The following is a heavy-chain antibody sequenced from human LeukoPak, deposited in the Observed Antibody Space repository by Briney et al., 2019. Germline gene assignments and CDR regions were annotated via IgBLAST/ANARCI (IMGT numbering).Heavy chain of an antibody. D-gene: IGHD3-22*01. CDR3: ARQGDSNRNYWYYGMDV. CDR1: GFTVSSNY. J-gene: IGHJ6*02. Sequence: GGSLRLSCAASGFTVSSNYMSWVRQAPGKGLEWASVIYSGGSTYYADSVKGRFTISRDNSKNTLYLQMNSLRAEDTAVYYCARQGDSNRNYWYYGMDVWGQGTTVTVSS. CDR2: IYSGGST. V-gene: IGHV3-66*04.